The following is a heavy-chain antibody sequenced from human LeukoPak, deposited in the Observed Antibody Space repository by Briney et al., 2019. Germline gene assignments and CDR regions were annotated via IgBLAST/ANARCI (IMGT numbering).Heavy chain of an antibody. J-gene: IGHJ5*02. V-gene: IGHV1-69*05. CDR3: AAIFMIGELLIFDP. CDR1: GGTFSSYA. CDR2: IIPIFGTA. Sequence: ASVKVSCKASGGTFSSYAISWVRQAPGQGLEWMGGIIPIFGTANYAQKFQGRVTITTDESTSTAYMELSSLRSEDTAVYYCAAIFMIGELLIFDPWGQGTLVTVSS. D-gene: IGHD3-10*02.